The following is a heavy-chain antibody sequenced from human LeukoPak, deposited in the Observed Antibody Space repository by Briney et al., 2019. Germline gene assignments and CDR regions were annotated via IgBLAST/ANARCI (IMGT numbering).Heavy chain of an antibody. Sequence: PSETLSLTCTVSGGSISSYYWSWIRQPAGKGLEWIERIYTSGSTNYNPSLKSRVTMSVDTSKNQFSLKLSSVTAADTAVYYCARVPNYYDSSGYYLGYFDYWGQGTLVTVSS. J-gene: IGHJ4*02. V-gene: IGHV4-4*07. CDR1: GGSISSYY. D-gene: IGHD3-22*01. CDR2: IYTSGST. CDR3: ARVPNYYDSSGYYLGYFDY.